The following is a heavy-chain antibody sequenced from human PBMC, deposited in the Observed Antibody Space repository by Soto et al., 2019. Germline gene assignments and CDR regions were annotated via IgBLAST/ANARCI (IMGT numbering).Heavy chain of an antibody. J-gene: IGHJ4*02. Sequence: EVRLLESGGGLVQPGGSLRLSCAASGFTFSVYAMSWVRQAPGKGLEWVSGISGSGDSTHYADSVKGRFTVSRDNSQSMLYLQTNSLSAEDTAIYYCAKALYGGFTYWGQGTLVTVSS. D-gene: IGHD3-10*01. V-gene: IGHV3-23*01. CDR3: AKALYGGFTY. CDR1: GFTFSVYA. CDR2: ISGSGDST.